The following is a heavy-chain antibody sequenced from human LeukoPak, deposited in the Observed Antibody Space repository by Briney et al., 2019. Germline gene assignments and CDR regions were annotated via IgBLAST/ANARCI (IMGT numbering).Heavy chain of an antibody. J-gene: IGHJ4*02. CDR2: INPSGGST. Sequence: ASAKVSCKASGYTFTGYYMHWVRQAPGQGLEWMGIINPSGGSTSYAQKFQGRVTMTRDTSTSTVYMELSSLRSEDTAVYYCARDDGPTQAFDYWGQGTLVTVSS. D-gene: IGHD2-15*01. V-gene: IGHV1-46*01. CDR1: GYTFTGYY. CDR3: ARDDGPTQAFDY.